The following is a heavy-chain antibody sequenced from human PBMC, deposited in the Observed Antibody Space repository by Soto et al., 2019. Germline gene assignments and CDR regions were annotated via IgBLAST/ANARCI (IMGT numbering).Heavy chain of an antibody. CDR3: ARAGLEWLPRNWFDP. Sequence: SETLSLTCTVSGGSISSYYWSWIRQPPGKGLAWIGYIYYSGSTNYNPSLKSRVTISVDTSKNQFSLKLSSVTAADTAVYYCARAGLEWLPRNWFDPWGQGTLVTVSS. V-gene: IGHV4-59*01. J-gene: IGHJ5*02. CDR1: GGSISSYY. CDR2: IYYSGST. D-gene: IGHD3-3*01.